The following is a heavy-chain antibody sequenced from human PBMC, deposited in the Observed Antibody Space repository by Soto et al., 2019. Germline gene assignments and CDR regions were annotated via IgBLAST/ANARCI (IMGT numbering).Heavy chain of an antibody. D-gene: IGHD4-4*01. CDR3: APDYSNYDWFDP. V-gene: IGHV1-69*13. Sequence: SVKVSCKASGGTFSSYSISWVLQAPGQGLEWMGGIIPIFGTANYAQKFQGRVTITADESTSTAYMELSSLRSEDTAVYYCAPDYSNYDWFDPWGQGTLVTVSS. CDR2: IIPIFGTA. CDR1: GGTFSSYS. J-gene: IGHJ5*02.